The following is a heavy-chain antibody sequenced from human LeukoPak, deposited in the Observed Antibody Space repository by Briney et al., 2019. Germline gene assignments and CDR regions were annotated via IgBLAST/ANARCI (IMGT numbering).Heavy chain of an antibody. D-gene: IGHD5-24*01. J-gene: IGHJ4*02. CDR3: ARGDLPQYYFDY. Sequence: SGGSLRLSCAASGFTFSSYAMHWVRQAPGKGLEWVAVISYDGSNKYYADSAKGRFTISRDNSKNTLYLQMNSLRAEDTAVYYCARGDLPQYYFDYWGQGTLVTVSS. CDR1: GFTFSSYA. CDR2: ISYDGSNK. V-gene: IGHV3-30-3*01.